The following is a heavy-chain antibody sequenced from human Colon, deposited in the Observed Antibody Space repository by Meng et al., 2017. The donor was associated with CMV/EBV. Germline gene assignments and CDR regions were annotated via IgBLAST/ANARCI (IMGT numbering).Heavy chain of an antibody. CDR2: IYSSGRT. Sequence: GESLKISCVVSGISVSGNYMTWVRQAPGKGLEWLSVIYSSGRTFYGDSAKGRFTISRDTSQNTVYLQLNSLRAGDTAVYCCAIRVSQWLIRIDSWGQGTLVTVSS. D-gene: IGHD6-19*01. CDR3: AIRVSQWLIRIDS. CDR1: GISVSGNY. V-gene: IGHV3-53*01. J-gene: IGHJ4*02.